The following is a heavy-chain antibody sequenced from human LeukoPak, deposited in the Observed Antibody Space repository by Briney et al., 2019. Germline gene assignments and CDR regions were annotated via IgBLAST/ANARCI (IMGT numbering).Heavy chain of an antibody. CDR3: ARDRDGYNMGGFDY. D-gene: IGHD5-24*01. CDR2: IIPIFGTA. J-gene: IGHJ4*02. Sequence: GSSVKVSCKASGGTFSSYAISWVRQAPGQGLEWMGGIIPIFGTANYAQKFQGRVTITADESTSTAYMELSSLRSEDTAVYYCARDRDGYNMGGFDYWGQGTLVTVSS. V-gene: IGHV1-69*01. CDR1: GGTFSSYA.